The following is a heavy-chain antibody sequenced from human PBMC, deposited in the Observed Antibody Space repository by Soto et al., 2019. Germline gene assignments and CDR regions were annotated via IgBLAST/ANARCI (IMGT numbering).Heavy chain of an antibody. V-gene: IGHV3-33*01. CDR3: VRDTALGTTSPGF. CDR1: GFTFNRHG. J-gene: IGHJ1*01. Sequence: GGSLRLSCAASGFTFNRHGMHWARQTPGKGLEWVAVTWYDGSNKYYSDSVKGRFTISRDNARNTLYLHMYSLRADDTAVYYCVRDTALGTTSPGFWRQGTLVTVSS. D-gene: IGHD2-2*01. CDR2: TWYDGSNK.